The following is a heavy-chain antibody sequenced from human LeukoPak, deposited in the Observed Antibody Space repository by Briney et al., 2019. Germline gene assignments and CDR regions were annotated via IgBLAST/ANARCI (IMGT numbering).Heavy chain of an antibody. J-gene: IGHJ4*02. CDR3: ARDAGRSGCAH. Sequence: GGSLRLSCAASGFSVSNNYMTWVRQAPGKGLEWVSVISGDDDRTHYADSVKGRFTTSRDNSKNTLYLQMNSLRDDDTAIYSCARDAGRSGCAHWGPGTLVIVSS. V-gene: IGHV3-53*01. CDR1: GFSVSNNY. CDR2: ISGDDDRT. D-gene: IGHD3-3*01.